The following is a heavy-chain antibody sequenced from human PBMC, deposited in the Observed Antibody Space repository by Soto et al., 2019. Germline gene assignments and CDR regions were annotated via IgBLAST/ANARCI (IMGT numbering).Heavy chain of an antibody. CDR3: VRNAYGGKNGYVY. J-gene: IGHJ4*02. CDR1: GGSISSGGYS. CDR2: IYHSGST. V-gene: IGHV4-30-2*01. D-gene: IGHD4-17*01. Sequence: SETLSLTCAVSGGSISSGGYSWSWIRQPPGKGLEWIGYIYHSGSTYYNPSLKSRVTISVDRSKNQFSLKLSSVTAADTAVYYCVRNAYGGKNGYVYWGQGTLVSAPQ.